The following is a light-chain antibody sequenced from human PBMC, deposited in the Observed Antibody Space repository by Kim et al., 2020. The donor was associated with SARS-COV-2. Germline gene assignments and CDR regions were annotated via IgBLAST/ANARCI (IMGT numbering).Light chain of an antibody. CDR3: QTWGAGPWV. Sequence: ASVKIICTPSSGHSNYAIAGHQQQPEKGPRCLMKLNSDGSRIKGDGIPDRFSGSRSGAERYLTISSLQSEDEADYYCQTWGAGPWVFGGGTQLTVL. J-gene: IGLJ3*02. CDR1: SGHSNYA. CDR2: LNSDGSR. V-gene: IGLV4-69*01.